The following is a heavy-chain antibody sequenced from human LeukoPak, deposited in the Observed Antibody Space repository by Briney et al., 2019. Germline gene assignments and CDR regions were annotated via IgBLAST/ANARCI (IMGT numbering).Heavy chain of an antibody. D-gene: IGHD5-18*01. CDR3: ARDGDEYSYGYGDAFDI. CDR2: IKQDGIEK. J-gene: IGHJ3*02. Sequence: GGSLRLSCAASGFTLSSDWMSWVRQAPGKGREWVAHIKQDGIEKYYVDSVKGRFTISRDKAKSSLYMQMNSLRVEDTAVYYCARDGDEYSYGYGDAFDIWGQGTMVTVSS. V-gene: IGHV3-7*01. CDR1: GFTLSSDW.